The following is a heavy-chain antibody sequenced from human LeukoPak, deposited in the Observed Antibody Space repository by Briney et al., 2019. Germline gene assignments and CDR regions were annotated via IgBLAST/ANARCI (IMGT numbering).Heavy chain of an antibody. J-gene: IGHJ4*02. CDR3: ARSLHGGDF. Sequence: ASVKVSCKASGGTFSSYAISWVRQAPGQGLEWMGWISAYNGNTNYAQKVQDRVTMTTDTATSTAYMELRSLRSDDTAVYYCARSLHGGDFWGQGTLVTVSS. CDR2: ISAYNGNT. D-gene: IGHD3-10*01. CDR1: GGTFSSYA. V-gene: IGHV1-18*01.